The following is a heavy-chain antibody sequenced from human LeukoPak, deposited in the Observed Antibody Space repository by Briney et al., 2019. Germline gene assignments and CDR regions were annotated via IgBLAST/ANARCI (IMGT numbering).Heavy chain of an antibody. D-gene: IGHD2-15*01. CDR3: PRVGCSGGSCYYDAFDI. CDR2: INHSGST. CDR1: GGSFSGYY. J-gene: IGHJ3*02. Sequence: SETLSLTCAVYGGSFSGYYWSWIRQPPGKGLEWIWEINHSGSTNYNPSLKSRVTISVDTSKNQFSLKLSSVTAADTAVYYCPRVGCSGGSCYYDAFDIWGQGTMVTVSS. V-gene: IGHV4-34*01.